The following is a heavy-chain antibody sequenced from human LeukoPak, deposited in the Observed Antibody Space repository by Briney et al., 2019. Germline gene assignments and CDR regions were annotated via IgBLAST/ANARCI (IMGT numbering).Heavy chain of an antibody. D-gene: IGHD5-18*01. CDR3: ASPSTRGYAYGRSDFDS. J-gene: IGHJ4*02. Sequence: SETLSPTCTVSGYSINSVYYWGWIRQPPEEGLEWIGSIHHSGTTYYNPSLKSRVTISMDTFRNQFSLKLTSVTAADTALYYCASPSTRGYAYGRSDFDSWGQGTLVTVSS. V-gene: IGHV4-38-2*02. CDR2: IHHSGTT. CDR1: GYSINSVYY.